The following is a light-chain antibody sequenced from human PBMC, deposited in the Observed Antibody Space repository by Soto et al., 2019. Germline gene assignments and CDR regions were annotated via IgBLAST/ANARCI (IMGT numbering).Light chain of an antibody. J-gene: IGKJ4*01. CDR2: AAS. CDR1: QSVSSY. V-gene: IGKV3-11*01. Sequence: EIALTQSPATLSLSPGAGAAISVRASQSVSSYSAWYQQKPGQAPRLLIYAASNRATGIPARFSGSGSGTDFTLTISSLEPEDFAVYYCQQRSNWLTFGGGTKVDI. CDR3: QQRSNWLT.